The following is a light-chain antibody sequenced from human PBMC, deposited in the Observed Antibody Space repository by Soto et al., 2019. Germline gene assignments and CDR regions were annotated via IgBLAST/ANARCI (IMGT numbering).Light chain of an antibody. Sequence: SYELTQPPSVSVSPGQTASNTCSGDKLGDKYTCWYQQKPGQSPVLDIYQHSQRPSGIPERFSGSNSGNTATLTISGTQAMDEADYYCQAWDSSTDVVFGGGTKLTVL. CDR3: QAWDSSTDVV. CDR2: QHS. V-gene: IGLV3-1*01. CDR1: KLGDKY. J-gene: IGLJ2*01.